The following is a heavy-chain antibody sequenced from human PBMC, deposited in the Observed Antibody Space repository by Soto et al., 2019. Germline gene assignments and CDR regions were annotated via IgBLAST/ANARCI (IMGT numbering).Heavy chain of an antibody. Sequence: LRLSCAAPGFTFSSSSMHWVRQAPGTWLEWVAVISYDGSNKYYADSVKGRFTISRDNSKNTLYLQMNSLRAEDTAVYYCAKSYDILTGYYKSPFDYWGQGNLVTVSA. CDR2: ISYDGSNK. V-gene: IGHV3-30*18. CDR3: AKSYDILTGYYKSPFDY. J-gene: IGHJ4*02. CDR1: GFTFSSSS. D-gene: IGHD3-9*01.